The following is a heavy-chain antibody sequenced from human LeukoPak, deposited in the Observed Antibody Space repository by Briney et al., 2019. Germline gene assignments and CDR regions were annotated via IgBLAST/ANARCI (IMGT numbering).Heavy chain of an antibody. D-gene: IGHD3-10*01. V-gene: IGHV3-48*01. CDR1: GFTFSTYS. CDR3: ARDWFGETV. J-gene: IGHJ4*02. CDR2: IRHDSTDL. Sequence: GGSLRLSCAASGFTFSTYSMNWVRQAPGKGLEWVSFIRHDSTDLYYADSVKGRITISRDNVKNLLYLQMNSLTAEDTAVYYCARDWFGETVWGRGTLVTVSS.